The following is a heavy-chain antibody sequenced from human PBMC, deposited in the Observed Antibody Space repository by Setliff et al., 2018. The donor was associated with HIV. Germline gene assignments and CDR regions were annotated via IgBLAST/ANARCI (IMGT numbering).Heavy chain of an antibody. V-gene: IGHV1-24*01. CDR1: GYTLPELS. Sequence: ASVKVSCKVSGYTLPELSMHWVRQAPGKGLEWMGGFDPEDVETIYAQKFQGRVTMTEDTSTDTAYMELNSLRSEDTAMYYCATVRAYYYDSSGQEYFQHCGQGTLVTVSS. J-gene: IGHJ1*01. D-gene: IGHD3-22*01. CDR3: ATVRAYYYDSSGQEYFQH. CDR2: FDPEDVET.